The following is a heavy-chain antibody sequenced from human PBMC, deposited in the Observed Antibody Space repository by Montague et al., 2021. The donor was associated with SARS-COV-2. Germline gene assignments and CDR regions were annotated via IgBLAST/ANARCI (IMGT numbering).Heavy chain of an antibody. CDR3: ARGYYDILTGYMDYFDN. J-gene: IGHJ3*02. D-gene: IGHD3-9*01. CDR1: GFSLSTSGMC. V-gene: IGHV2-70*11. Sequence: PALVKPTQTLTLTCTFSGFSLSTSGMCVSWIRQPPGKALEWLARIDWDDDKYYSTSLKTRLTISKDTSKNQVVLTMTNMDPVDTATYYCARGYYDILTGYMDYFDNWGQGTMVTVSS. CDR2: IDWDDDK.